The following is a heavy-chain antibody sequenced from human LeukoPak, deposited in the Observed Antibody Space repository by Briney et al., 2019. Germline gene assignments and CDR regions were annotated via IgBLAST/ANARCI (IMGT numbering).Heavy chain of an antibody. CDR1: GGSISSRPYY. CDR3: ARGPVGDILTGYYDY. V-gene: IGHV4-39*01. D-gene: IGHD3-9*01. J-gene: IGHJ4*02. CDR2: IYYSGST. Sequence: SETLSLTCTVSGGSISSRPYYWGWVRQPPGKGLEWIGGIYYSGSTYYNPSLKSRVTISVDTSKNQFSLKLSSVTAADTAVYYCARGPVGDILTGYYDYWGQGTLVTVSS.